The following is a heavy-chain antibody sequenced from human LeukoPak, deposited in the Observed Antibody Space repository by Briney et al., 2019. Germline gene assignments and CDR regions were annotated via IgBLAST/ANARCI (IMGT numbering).Heavy chain of an antibody. V-gene: IGHV5-51*01. CDR2: IYPGDSDT. J-gene: IGHJ6*02. CDR3: ARHIDYGDYDYYGMDV. Sequence: GESLKISCKGSGYIFTSYWISWVRQMPGKGLEWMGIIYPGDSDTRYSPSFQGQVTISADKSITTAYLRWSSLKASDTAMYYCARHIDYGDYDYYGMDVWGQGTTVTVSS. D-gene: IGHD4-17*01. CDR1: GYIFTSYW.